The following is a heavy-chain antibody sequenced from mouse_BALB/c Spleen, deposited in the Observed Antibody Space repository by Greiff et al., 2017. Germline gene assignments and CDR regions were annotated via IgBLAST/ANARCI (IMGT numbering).Heavy chain of an antibody. V-gene: IGHV7-3*02. CDR2: IRNKANGYTT. D-gene: IGHD1-1*01. J-gene: IGHJ4*01. CDR1: GFTFTDYY. CDR3: ARDYYGSSPYYYAMDY. Sequence: EVHLVESGGGLVQPGGSLRLSCATSGFTFTDYYMSWVRQPPGKALEWLGFIRNKANGYTTEYSASVKGRFTISRDNSQSILYLQMNTLRAEDSATYYCARDYYGSSPYYYAMDYWGQGTSVTVSS.